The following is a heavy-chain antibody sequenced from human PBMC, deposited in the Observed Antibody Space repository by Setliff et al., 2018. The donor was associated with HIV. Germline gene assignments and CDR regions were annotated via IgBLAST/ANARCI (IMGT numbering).Heavy chain of an antibody. CDR1: GGSVNSGTYY. Sequence: SETLSLTCTVSGGSVNSGTYYWSWIRQPAGKGLEWIGHIYTSGRTNYDPSLKSRVTISVDASNNQFSLELRSMTAADTAVYYCARENGDCSGGACYFMLDSWGQGTRVTVSS. D-gene: IGHD2-15*01. V-gene: IGHV4-61*10. CDR2: IYTSGRT. J-gene: IGHJ4*02. CDR3: ARENGDCSGGACYFMLDS.